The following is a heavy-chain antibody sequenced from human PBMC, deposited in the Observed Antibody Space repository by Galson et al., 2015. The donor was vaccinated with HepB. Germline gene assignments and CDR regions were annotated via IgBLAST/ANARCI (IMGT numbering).Heavy chain of an antibody. CDR3: AKGYCSVTTCYYDY. CDR2: ISASGGSR. CDR1: GVTFNDYA. D-gene: IGHD2-2*01. J-gene: IGHJ4*02. Sequence: SLRLSCAVSGVTFNDYATNWVRQAPGKGLEWVADISASGGSRDYVDSVKGRFTVSRDNSKNTVYLQMNSLRVEDTATYYCAKGYCSVTTCYYDYWGQGTQVSVSS. V-gene: IGHV3-23*01.